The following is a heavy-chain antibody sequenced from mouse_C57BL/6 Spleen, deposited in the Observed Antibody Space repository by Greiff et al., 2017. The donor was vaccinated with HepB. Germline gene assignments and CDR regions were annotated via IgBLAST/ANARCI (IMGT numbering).Heavy chain of an antibody. J-gene: IGHJ1*03. CDR3: AREGYGSSYGYFDV. D-gene: IGHD1-1*01. Sequence: QVHVKQSGAELVKPGASVKISCKASGYAFSSYWMNWVKQRPGKGLEWIGQIYPGDGDTNYNGKFKGKATLTADKSSSTAYMQLSSLTSEDSAVYFCAREGYGSSYGYFDVWGTGTTVTVSS. V-gene: IGHV1-80*01. CDR2: IYPGDGDT. CDR1: GYAFSSYW.